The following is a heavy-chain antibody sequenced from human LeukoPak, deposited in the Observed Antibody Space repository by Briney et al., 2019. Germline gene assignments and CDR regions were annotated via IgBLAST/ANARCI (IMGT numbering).Heavy chain of an antibody. D-gene: IGHD3-10*01. V-gene: IGHV3-23*01. CDR2: ISGSSGST. J-gene: IGHJ4*02. Sequence: GGSLRLSCAASGFTFSSYAINWVRQAPGKGLEWVSSISGSSGSTFYADSVKGRFTISRDNSKNTLYLQMNSLRAEDTAVYYCARVSGSYYNPYYFDYWGQGTLVTVSS. CDR1: GFTFSSYA. CDR3: ARVSGSYYNPYYFDY.